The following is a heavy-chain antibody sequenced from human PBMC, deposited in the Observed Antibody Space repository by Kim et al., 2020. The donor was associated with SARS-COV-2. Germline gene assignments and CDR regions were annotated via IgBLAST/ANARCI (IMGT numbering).Heavy chain of an antibody. D-gene: IGHD2-15*01. Sequence: GGSLRHSCAASGFTFSSYAMSWVRQAPGKGLEWVSAISGSGGSTYYADSVKGRFTISRDNSKNTLYLQMNSLRAEDTAVYYCAKLGDIVVVVAAPWFDPWGQGTLVTVSS. CDR1: GFTFSSYA. J-gene: IGHJ5*02. CDR2: ISGSGGST. CDR3: AKLGDIVVVVAAPWFDP. V-gene: IGHV3-23*01.